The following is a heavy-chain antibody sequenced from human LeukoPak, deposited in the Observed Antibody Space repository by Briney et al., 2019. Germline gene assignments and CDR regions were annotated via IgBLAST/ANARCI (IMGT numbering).Heavy chain of an antibody. V-gene: IGHV4-39*07. J-gene: IGHJ4*02. CDR1: GGSISSSSYY. Sequence: SSETLSLTCTVSGGSISSSSYYWGWIRQPPGKGLEWIGSIYYSGSTYYNPSLKSRVTISVDTSKNQFSLKLSSVTAADTAVYYCARVRDNSGYDGGLDYWGQGSLVTVSS. D-gene: IGHD5-12*01. CDR2: IYYSGST. CDR3: ARVRDNSGYDGGLDY.